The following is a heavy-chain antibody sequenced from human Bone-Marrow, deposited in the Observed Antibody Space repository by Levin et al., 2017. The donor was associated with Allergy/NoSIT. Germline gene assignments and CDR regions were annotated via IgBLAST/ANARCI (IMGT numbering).Heavy chain of an antibody. CDR3: VKARAWLRDAFDI. D-gene: IGHD5-12*01. CDR2: ISSNGGST. J-gene: IGHJ3*02. CDR1: GFSFISYA. V-gene: IGHV3-64D*06. Sequence: SCSASGFSFISYAMHWVRQAPGKGLEYVSAISSNGGSTYYADSVKGRFTISRDNSKNTLYLQMSSLRAEDTAVYYCVKARAWLRDAFDIWGQGTMVTVSS.